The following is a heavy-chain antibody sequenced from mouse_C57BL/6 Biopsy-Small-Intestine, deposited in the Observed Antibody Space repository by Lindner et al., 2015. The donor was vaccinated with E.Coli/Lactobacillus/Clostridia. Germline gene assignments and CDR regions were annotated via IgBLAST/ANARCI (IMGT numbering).Heavy chain of an antibody. J-gene: IGHJ2*01. V-gene: IGHV1-63*01. CDR2: IYPGGGYT. CDR1: GYTFTNYW. CDR3: ARSIYEYFDY. Sequence: VQLQESGAELVRPGTSVKMSCKASGYTFTNYWINWAKQRPGHGLEWIGDIYPGGGYTNYNEKFKGKATLTADKSSSTAYMQFSSLTSEDSAIYYCARSIYEYFDYWGQGHHSHSLL. D-gene: IGHD2-3*01.